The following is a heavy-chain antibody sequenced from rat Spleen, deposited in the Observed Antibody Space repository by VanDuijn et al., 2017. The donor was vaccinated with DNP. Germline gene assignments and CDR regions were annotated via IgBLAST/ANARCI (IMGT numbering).Heavy chain of an antibody. Sequence: EVQLVESGGGLVQPGMSLRLSCVASGFTFNNYWMTWIRQAPGSGLEWIASITNTGGSTYYLDSVKGRFTISRDNSESTLYLQMDSLRSEDTATYYCTRHVAYYSGEGFAYWGQGTLVTVSS. V-gene: IGHV5-31*01. CDR3: TRHVAYYSGEGFAY. CDR1: GFTFNNYW. J-gene: IGHJ3*01. CDR2: ITNTGGST. D-gene: IGHD1-1*01.